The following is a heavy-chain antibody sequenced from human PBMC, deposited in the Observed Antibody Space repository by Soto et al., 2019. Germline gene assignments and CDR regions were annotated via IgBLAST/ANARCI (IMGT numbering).Heavy chain of an antibody. CDR2: ISYDGSNK. Sequence: QVQLVESGGGVVQPGRSLRLSCAASGFTFSSYAMHWVRQAPGKGLEWVAVISYDGSNKYYADSVKGRFTISRDNSKNTLYLQMNSLRAEDTAVYYCARDRVWVDIQVADVWGQGTTVTVSS. V-gene: IGHV3-30-3*01. D-gene: IGHD5-12*01. CDR3: ARDRVWVDIQVADV. CDR1: GFTFSSYA. J-gene: IGHJ6*02.